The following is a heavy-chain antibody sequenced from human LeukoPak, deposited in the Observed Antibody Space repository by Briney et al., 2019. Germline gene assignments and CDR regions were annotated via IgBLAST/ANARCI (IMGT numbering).Heavy chain of an antibody. V-gene: IGHV1-69*04. J-gene: IGHJ4*02. Sequence: SVKVSCKASGGTFSSYAISWVRQAPGQGLEWVGRIIPILGIANYAQKFQGRVTITADKSTSTAYMELSSLRFEDTAVYYCATAGGRELLLILDYWGQGTLVTVSS. D-gene: IGHD1-26*01. CDR2: IIPILGIA. CDR1: GGTFSSYA. CDR3: ATAGGRELLLILDY.